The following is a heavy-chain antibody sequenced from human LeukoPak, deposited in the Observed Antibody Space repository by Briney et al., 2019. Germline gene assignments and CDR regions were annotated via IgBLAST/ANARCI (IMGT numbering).Heavy chain of an antibody. CDR3: AKVLVGAFPEVPFDY. D-gene: IGHD1-26*01. CDR2: ISSSSLYI. V-gene: IGHV3-21*01. CDR1: GFTFSSYS. Sequence: GGSLRLSCAASGFTFSSYSMNWVRQAPGKGLEWVSSISSSSLYIYYADSVKGRFTISRDNAKNSLYLQMNSLRAEDTAVYYCAKVLVGAFPEVPFDYWGQGTLVTVSS. J-gene: IGHJ4*02.